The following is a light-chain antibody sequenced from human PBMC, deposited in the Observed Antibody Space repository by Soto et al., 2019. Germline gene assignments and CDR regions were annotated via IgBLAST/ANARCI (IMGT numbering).Light chain of an antibody. J-gene: IGKJ5*01. CDR1: QSFSSY. V-gene: IGKV3-11*01. CDR2: DAS. CDR3: QQRSNWPT. Sequence: EIVLTQSPATLSLSPGERATLSCRASQSFSSYLAWYQQNPGQAPRLLIYDASNRATGIPARFSGSGSGTDFTLTISSLEPEDFAVYYCQQRSNWPTFGQGTRLEIK.